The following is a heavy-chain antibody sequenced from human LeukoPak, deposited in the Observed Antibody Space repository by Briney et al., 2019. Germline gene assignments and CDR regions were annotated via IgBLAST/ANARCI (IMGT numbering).Heavy chain of an antibody. CDR2: INPSGGST. CDR1: GYTFTSYY. CDR3: ARDIPRSSWKGGDYFDY. V-gene: IGHV1-46*01. D-gene: IGHD6-13*01. Sequence: ASVKVSCKASGYTFTSYYMHWVRQAPGQGLEWMGIINPSGGSTSYAQKFQGRVTMTRDTSTSTVYMELSSLRSEDTAVYYCARDIPRSSWKGGDYFDYWGQGTLVTVSS. J-gene: IGHJ4*02.